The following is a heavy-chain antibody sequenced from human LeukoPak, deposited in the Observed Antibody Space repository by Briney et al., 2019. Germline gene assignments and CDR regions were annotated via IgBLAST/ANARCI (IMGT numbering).Heavy chain of an antibody. CDR2: IYYSGST. CDR1: GGSISSSSYD. J-gene: IGHJ4*02. CDR3: ARRRTMFGYFAGEFDY. Sequence: PSETLSLTCTVSGGSISSSSYDWGWIRQPPGKGLDWIGSIYYSGSTNNNPSLKSRVTISVDTSKNQFSLKLSSVTAAATAFYYCARRRTMFGYFAGEFDYWGQGTLVTVSS. D-gene: IGHD3-10*02. V-gene: IGHV4-39*01.